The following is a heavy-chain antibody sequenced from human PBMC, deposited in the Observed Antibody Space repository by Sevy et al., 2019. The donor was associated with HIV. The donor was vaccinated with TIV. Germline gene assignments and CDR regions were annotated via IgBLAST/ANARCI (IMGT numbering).Heavy chain of an antibody. J-gene: IGHJ6*02. CDR1: CDSISSNY. D-gene: IGHD3-9*01. CDR2: IYYSGST. Sequence: SETLSLTCTVSCDSISSNYWNWIRQPPGKGLEWIGYIYYSGSTNYNPSLKSRVTISVDTSKNQFSLRLSSVTAADTAVYYCARQSVTYDILTGWNYYGVDVWGQGTTVTVSS. V-gene: IGHV4-59*08. CDR3: ARQSVTYDILTGWNYYGVDV.